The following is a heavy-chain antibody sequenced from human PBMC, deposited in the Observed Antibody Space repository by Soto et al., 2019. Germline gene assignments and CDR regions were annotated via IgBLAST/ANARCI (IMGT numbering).Heavy chain of an antibody. CDR2: ISAYNGNT. D-gene: IGHD3-3*01. CDR1: GYTFTSYG. J-gene: IGHJ4*02. CDR3: AREGLYYDFWSGYWNY. V-gene: IGHV1-18*04. Sequence: ASVKVSCKASGYTFTSYGISWVRQAPGQGLEWMGWISAYNGNTNYAQKLQGRVTMTTDTSTSTVYMELRSLRSDDTAVYYCAREGLYYDFWSGYWNYWGQGTLVTVSS.